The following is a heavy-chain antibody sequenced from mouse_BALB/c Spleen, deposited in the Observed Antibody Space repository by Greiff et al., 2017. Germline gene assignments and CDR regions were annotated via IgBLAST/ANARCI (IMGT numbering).Heavy chain of an antibody. J-gene: IGHJ2*01. D-gene: IGHD3-1*01. V-gene: IGHV1-7*01. CDR3: ARMGLGYYFDY. CDR2: INPSTGYT. CDR1: GYTFTSYW. Sequence: VHLVESGAELAKPGASVKMSCKASGYTFTSYWMHWVKQRPGQGLEWIGYINPSTGYTEYNQKFKDKATLTADKSSSTAYMQLSSLTSEDSAVYYCARMGLGYYFDYWGQGTTLTVSS.